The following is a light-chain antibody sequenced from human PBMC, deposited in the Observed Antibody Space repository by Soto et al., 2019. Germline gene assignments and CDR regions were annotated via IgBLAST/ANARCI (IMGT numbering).Light chain of an antibody. CDR2: GNI. CDR1: SSNIGAGYD. CDR3: QSYDTSLRGTV. J-gene: IGLJ7*01. Sequence: QSVLTQPPSVSGAPGQRVTISCTGSSSNIGAGYDVHWYQQLPGTAPKLLIYGNINRPSGVPDRFSGSRSGTSASLAITGLQAEDEADYYCQSYDTSLRGTVFGGGTQLTVL. V-gene: IGLV1-40*01.